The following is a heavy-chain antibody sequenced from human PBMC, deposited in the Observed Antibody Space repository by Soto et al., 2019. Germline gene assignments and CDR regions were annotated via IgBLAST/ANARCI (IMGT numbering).Heavy chain of an antibody. CDR3: ARRGLFQLSAADAYNWFDP. D-gene: IGHD6-13*01. V-gene: IGHV1-18*01. Sequence: ASVKVSCKASGYTFTSYGISWVRQAPGQGLEWMGWISAYNGNTNYAQKLQGRVTMTTDTSTSTAYMELRSLRSDDTAVYYCARRGLFQLSAADAYNWFDPWGQGTLVTVSS. CDR1: GYTFTSYG. CDR2: ISAYNGNT. J-gene: IGHJ5*02.